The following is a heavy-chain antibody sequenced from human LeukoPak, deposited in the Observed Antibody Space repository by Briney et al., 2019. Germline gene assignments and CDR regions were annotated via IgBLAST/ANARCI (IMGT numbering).Heavy chain of an antibody. V-gene: IGHV1-2*02. CDR3: AKNIWFGESSDAFHI. D-gene: IGHD3-10*01. Sequence: GASVKVSCKASGYSFTDYFIHWVRQAPGQGLEWMGWINPNSGGTNYAQKFQGRVTMTRDTSISTAHMELSRLRSDGTAVYYCAKNIWFGESSDAFHIWGRGTMVTVSS. CDR1: GYSFTDYF. J-gene: IGHJ3*02. CDR2: INPNSGGT.